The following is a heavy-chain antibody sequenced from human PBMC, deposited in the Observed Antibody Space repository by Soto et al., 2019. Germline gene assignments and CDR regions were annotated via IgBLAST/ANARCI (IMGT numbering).Heavy chain of an antibody. CDR3: AISSGWNDYGMDV. D-gene: IGHD6-19*01. CDR2: IYHSGST. Sequence: SETLSLTCAVSGGSISSGGYSWSWIRQPPGKGLEWIGYIYHSGSTYYNPSLKSRVTISVDRSKNQFSLKLSSVTAADTAVYYGAISSGWNDYGMDVWGQGTTVTVSS. J-gene: IGHJ6*02. V-gene: IGHV4-30-2*01. CDR1: GGSISSGGYS.